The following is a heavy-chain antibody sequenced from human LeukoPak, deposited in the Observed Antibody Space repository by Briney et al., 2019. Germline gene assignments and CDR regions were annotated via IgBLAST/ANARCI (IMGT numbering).Heavy chain of an antibody. Sequence: GKSLRLSCAASGFTFSSYGMHWVRQAPGKGLEWVSGISGGCGSTYYADSVKGRFTISRDNSKNTLYLQMDSLRAEDTALYYCAKGSGINHYHWIDPWGQGTLVTVSS. CDR2: ISGGCGST. V-gene: IGHV3-23*01. CDR1: GFTFSSYG. J-gene: IGHJ5*02. CDR3: AKGSGINHYHWIDP. D-gene: IGHD1-14*01.